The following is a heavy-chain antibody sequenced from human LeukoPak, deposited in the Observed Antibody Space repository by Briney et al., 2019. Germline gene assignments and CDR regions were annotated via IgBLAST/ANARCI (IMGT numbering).Heavy chain of an antibody. V-gene: IGHV1-2*02. D-gene: IGHD1-26*01. Sequence: ASVKVSCKASGYTFTSYGISWVRQAPGQGLEWMGWINPNSGGTNYAQKFQGRVTMTRDTSISTAYMELSRLRSDDTAVYYCALEWELLFDYWGQGTLVTVSS. J-gene: IGHJ4*02. CDR1: GYTFTSYG. CDR3: ALEWELLFDY. CDR2: INPNSGGT.